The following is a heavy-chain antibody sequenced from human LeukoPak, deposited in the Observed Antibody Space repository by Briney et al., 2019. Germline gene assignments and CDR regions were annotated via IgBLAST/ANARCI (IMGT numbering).Heavy chain of an antibody. V-gene: IGHV1-46*01. CDR1: GYTFISYY. CDR2: INPSGGST. D-gene: IGHD6-19*01. Sequence: ASVKVSCKASGYTFISYYMHWVRQAPGQGLEWTGIINPSGGSTSYAQKFQGRVTMTRDTSTSTVYMELSSLRSEDTAVYYCARSIAVAGTRLDYWGQGTLVTVSS. J-gene: IGHJ4*02. CDR3: ARSIAVAGTRLDY.